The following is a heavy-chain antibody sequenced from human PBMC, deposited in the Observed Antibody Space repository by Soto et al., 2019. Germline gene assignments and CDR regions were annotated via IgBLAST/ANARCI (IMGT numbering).Heavy chain of an antibody. CDR1: GFPFSSAW. D-gene: IGHD3-22*01. Sequence: GGSLRLSCAASGFPFSSAWMSLVRQPQGKGREWVGRIKIKTDGGTKDYAAPVKGRFTISRDHSKKTLYLQMKSLKTEDKAVYYCTTDRIGHYDFDYSGQRTLFTVSS. CDR2: IKIKTDGGTK. CDR3: TTDRIGHYDFDY. J-gene: IGHJ4*02. V-gene: IGHV3-15*01.